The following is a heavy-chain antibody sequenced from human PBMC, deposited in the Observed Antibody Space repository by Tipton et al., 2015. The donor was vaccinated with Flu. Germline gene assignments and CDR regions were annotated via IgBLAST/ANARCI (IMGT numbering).Heavy chain of an antibody. Sequence: TLSLTCTVSGGSFSGFYWSWIRQSAGKGLEWIGRIYTSGTTNYNPSLYSRVTMSVDTSKNQFSLKVTSVTAADTAVYYCAKHTAGRSMGDFAYWGQGILVTVSS. CDR3: AKHTAGRSMGDFAY. V-gene: IGHV4-4*07. CDR1: GGSFSGFY. D-gene: IGHD1-26*01. J-gene: IGHJ4*02. CDR2: IYTSGTT.